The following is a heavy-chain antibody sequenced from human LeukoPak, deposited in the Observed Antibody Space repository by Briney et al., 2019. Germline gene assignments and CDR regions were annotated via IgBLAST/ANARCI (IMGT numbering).Heavy chain of an antibody. D-gene: IGHD3-22*01. CDR2: IVVGSGNT. CDR1: GFTFTSSA. V-gene: IGHV1-58*01. CDR3: AADRRGYDSSGYVDY. J-gene: IGHJ4*02. Sequence: SVKVSCKASGFTFTSSAVQWVRQARGQRLEWIGRIVVGSGNTNYAQKFQERVTITRDMSTSTAYMELSSLRSEDTAVYYCAADRRGYDSSGYVDYWGQGTLVTVSS.